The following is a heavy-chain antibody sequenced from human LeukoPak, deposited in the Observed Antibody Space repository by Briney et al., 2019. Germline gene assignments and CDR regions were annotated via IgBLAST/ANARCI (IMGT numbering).Heavy chain of an antibody. D-gene: IGHD2-2*02. CDR1: GGTFSSYT. V-gene: IGHV1-69*02. Sequence: SVKVSCKASGGTFSSYTISWVRQAPGQGLEWMGRIIPILGIANYAQRFQGRVTITADKSTSTAYMELSSLRSEDTAVYYCARYTLWDCSSTSCYTGAFDIWGQGTMVTVSS. J-gene: IGHJ3*02. CDR3: ARYTLWDCSSTSCYTGAFDI. CDR2: IIPILGIA.